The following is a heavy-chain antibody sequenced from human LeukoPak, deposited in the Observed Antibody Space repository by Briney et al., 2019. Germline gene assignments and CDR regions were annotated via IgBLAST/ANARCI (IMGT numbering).Heavy chain of an antibody. Sequence: SETLSLTCAVYGGSFSDYYWSWIRQPPGKGLEWVGEINHSGSTNYNPSLKSRVTISVDTSKNQFSLKLSSVTAADTAVYFCARGPVVAYVSGGYYYFDYWGQGTLVTVSS. V-gene: IGHV4-34*01. CDR1: GGSFSDYY. J-gene: IGHJ4*02. CDR3: ARGPVVAYVSGGYYYFDY. CDR2: INHSGST. D-gene: IGHD3-22*01.